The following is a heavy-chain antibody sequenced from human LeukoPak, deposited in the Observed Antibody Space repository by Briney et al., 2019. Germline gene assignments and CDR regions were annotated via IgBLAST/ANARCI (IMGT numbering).Heavy chain of an antibody. Sequence: GGSLRLSCAASGFTFSSYAMSWVRQAPGKGLEWVSTMSGSGDSAYYADSVTGRFTISRDNSKSTLYLQMNSLRAEDTAVYYCAKHLGSSAYYGLDYWGQGTLVTVSS. CDR1: GFTFSSYA. J-gene: IGHJ4*02. CDR2: MSGSGDSA. V-gene: IGHV3-23*01. CDR3: AKHLGSSAYYGLDY. D-gene: IGHD3-22*01.